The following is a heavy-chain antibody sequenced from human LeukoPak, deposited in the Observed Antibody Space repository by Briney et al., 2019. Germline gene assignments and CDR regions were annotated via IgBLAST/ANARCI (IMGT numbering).Heavy chain of an antibody. CDR2: INHSGST. CDR1: GGSFSGYY. V-gene: IGHV4-34*01. J-gene: IGHJ4*02. Sequence: SETLSLTCAVYGGSFSGYYWSWIRQPPGKGLEWIGEINHSGSTNYNPSLKSRVTISVDTSKSQFSLKLSSVTAADTAVYYCARGAYCSSTSCYDYFDYWGQGTLVTVSS. CDR3: ARGAYCSSTSCYDYFDY. D-gene: IGHD2-2*01.